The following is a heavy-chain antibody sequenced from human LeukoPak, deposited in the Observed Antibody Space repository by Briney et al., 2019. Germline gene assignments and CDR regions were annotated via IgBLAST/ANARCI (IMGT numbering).Heavy chain of an antibody. Sequence: SETLSLTCTVSGDSISSGSYYWSWIRQPAGKGLEWIGRIHTSGSTNYNPSLKSRVTISVDTSKKQFSLKLSSVTAADTAVYYCVRDHAYSSSPYMDVWGKGTTVTVSS. J-gene: IGHJ6*03. V-gene: IGHV4-61*02. D-gene: IGHD6-6*01. CDR1: GDSISSGSYY. CDR3: VRDHAYSSSPYMDV. CDR2: IHTSGST.